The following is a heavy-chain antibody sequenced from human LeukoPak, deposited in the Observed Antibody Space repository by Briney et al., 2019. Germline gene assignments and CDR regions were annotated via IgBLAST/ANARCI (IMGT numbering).Heavy chain of an antibody. J-gene: IGHJ4*02. V-gene: IGHV4-39*07. CDR1: GGSISSGGYY. CDR3: ARVPRHMYSSSGIDY. Sequence: PSETLSLTCTVSGGSISSGGYYWSWIRQPPGKGLEWIGEINHSGSTNYNPSLKSRVTISVDTSKNQFSLKLSSVTAADTAVYYCARVPRHMYSSSGIDYWGQGTLVTVSS. CDR2: INHSGST. D-gene: IGHD6-6*01.